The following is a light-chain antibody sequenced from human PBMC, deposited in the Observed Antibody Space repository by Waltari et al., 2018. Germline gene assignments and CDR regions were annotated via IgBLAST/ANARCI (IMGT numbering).Light chain of an antibody. CDR2: DAS. Sequence: DLQMPQSPPSLSASVGDSITNTCQESQDISNYLNWYQQKPGKAPKLLSYDASNLETGVPSRFSGSGSGTDFTFTISSLQPEDIATYYCQQYDNLPFTFGPGTKVDIK. CDR1: QDISNY. CDR3: QQYDNLPFT. V-gene: IGKV1-33*01. J-gene: IGKJ3*01.